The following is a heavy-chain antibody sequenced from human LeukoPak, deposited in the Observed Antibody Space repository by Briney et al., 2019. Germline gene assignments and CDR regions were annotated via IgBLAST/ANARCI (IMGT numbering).Heavy chain of an antibody. D-gene: IGHD6-13*01. CDR2: ISAYNGNT. J-gene: IGHJ4*02. CDR3: ARVAAAGIAY. V-gene: IGHV1-18*04. CDR1: GYTFTGYY. Sequence: ASVKVSCKASGYTFTGYYMHWVRQAPGQGLEWMGWISAYNGNTNYAQKLQGRVTMTTDTSTSTAYMELRSLRSDDTAVYYCARVAAAGIAYWGQGTLVTVSS.